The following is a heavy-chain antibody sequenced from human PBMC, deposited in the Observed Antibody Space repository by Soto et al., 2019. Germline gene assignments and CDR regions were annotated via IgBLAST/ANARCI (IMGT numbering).Heavy chain of an antibody. CDR1: GGSVSSGSYY. V-gene: IGHV4-61*01. D-gene: IGHD1-26*01. Sequence: SETLSLTCTVSGGSVSSGSYYWSWIRQPPGKGLEWIGYIYYSGSTNYNPSLKSRVTISVDTSKNQFSLKLSSVTAADTAVYYCARDLLRESGDWFDPWGQGTLVTVSS. J-gene: IGHJ5*02. CDR2: IYYSGST. CDR3: ARDLLRESGDWFDP.